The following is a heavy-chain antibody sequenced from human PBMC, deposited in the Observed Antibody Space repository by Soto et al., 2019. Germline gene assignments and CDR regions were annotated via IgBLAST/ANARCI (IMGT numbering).Heavy chain of an antibody. J-gene: IGHJ6*02. CDR1: GGSISSISYY. V-gene: IGHV4-61*05. D-gene: IGHD6-19*01. Sequence: SETLPLTYAVFGGSISSISYYWGCIRQPPGKGLEWIGYINHSGSTNYNPSLKSRVTISVDTSKNQFSLKLSSVTAADTAVYYCARGRRIAVAGTGYYYYYGMDVWGQGTTVTVSS. CDR3: ARGRRIAVAGTGYYYYYGMDV. CDR2: INHSGST.